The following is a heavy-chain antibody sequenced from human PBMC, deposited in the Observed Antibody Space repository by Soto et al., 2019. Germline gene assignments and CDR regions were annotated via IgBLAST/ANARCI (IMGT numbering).Heavy chain of an antibody. CDR1: GFTFSSYA. D-gene: IGHD3-3*01. CDR3: ARGVGDYDFWSGYYSLFDY. Sequence: GGSLRLSCAASGFTFSSYAMHWVRQAPGKGLEWVAVISYDGSNKYYADSVKGRFTISRDNSKNTLYLQMNSLRAEDTAVYYCARGVGDYDFWSGYYSLFDYWGQGTLVTVSS. CDR2: ISYDGSNK. V-gene: IGHV3-30-3*01. J-gene: IGHJ4*02.